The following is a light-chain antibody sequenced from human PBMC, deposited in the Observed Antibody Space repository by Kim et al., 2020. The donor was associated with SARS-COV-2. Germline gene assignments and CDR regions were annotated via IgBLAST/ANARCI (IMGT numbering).Light chain of an antibody. CDR2: GAS. V-gene: IGKV1-16*02. Sequence: SASVGDRVTITCRASQGINNYLALFQQKPGKAPKSLIYGASTLDRGVPSKFSGSGFGTDFTLTISDLQPEDFASYYCQQYNGYPYTFGQGTKLEIK. CDR3: QQYNGYPYT. CDR1: QGINNY. J-gene: IGKJ2*01.